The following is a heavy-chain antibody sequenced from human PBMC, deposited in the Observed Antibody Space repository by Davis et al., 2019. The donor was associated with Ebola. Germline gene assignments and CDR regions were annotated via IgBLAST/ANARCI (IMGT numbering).Heavy chain of an antibody. CDR1: GDSVSTAG. V-gene: IGHV6-1*01. CDR2: TYYKSKWYN. J-gene: IGHJ6*02. CDR3: ARGWLRGGMDV. Sequence: HSQTLSLTCAISGDSVSTAGWNWIRQSPSRGLEWLGRTYYKSKWYNDYAASVKSRITINPDTSKNQFTPQLTSVTPEDTALYYCARGWLRGGMDVWGEGTTVTV. D-gene: IGHD5-18*01.